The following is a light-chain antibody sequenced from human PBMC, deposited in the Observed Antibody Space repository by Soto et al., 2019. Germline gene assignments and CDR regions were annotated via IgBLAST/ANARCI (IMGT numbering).Light chain of an antibody. CDR3: HQYADSPQT. V-gene: IGKV3-20*01. CDR1: QSVSSSF. J-gene: IGKJ2*01. Sequence: EVVLTQSPGTLSLSAGERATLSCMFSQSVSSSFLAWYQQKPGQAPRLLIHAASTGATGIPARFRGSGSGTDFTLTISSLEPEDSAVYFCHQYADSPQTFGQGTKVDIK. CDR2: AAS.